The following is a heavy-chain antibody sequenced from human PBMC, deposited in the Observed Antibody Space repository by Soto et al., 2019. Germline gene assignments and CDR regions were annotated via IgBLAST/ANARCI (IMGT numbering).Heavy chain of an antibody. CDR1: GFTFSIYA. CDR2: TSYDGSNR. V-gene: IGHV3-30-3*01. CDR3: ARDAPVQMDTPMEAFFYTLDQ. J-gene: IGHJ6*02. D-gene: IGHD5-18*01. Sequence: GGSLRLSCRASGFTFSIYAMHWVRQAPGKGLEWVAVTSYDGSNRYYGDSVKGRSTISRDNSKDMLYLQMNSLRTEDTAVYFCARDAPVQMDTPMEAFFYTLDQWGQGTTVTVSS.